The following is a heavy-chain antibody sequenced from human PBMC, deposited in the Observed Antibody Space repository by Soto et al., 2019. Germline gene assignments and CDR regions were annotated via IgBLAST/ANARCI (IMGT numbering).Heavy chain of an antibody. Sequence: QVQLVASGGGLVKPGGSLRLSCAASGFSVSDYYMSWIRQAPGKGLEWVSYISSSGDAIYYADSVKGRFSISRDNAKNALYLQMNSLTAEDTAVYYCARDLTTVVTSFFDSWGQGTLVTVSS. J-gene: IGHJ5*01. D-gene: IGHD4-17*01. V-gene: IGHV3-11*01. CDR2: ISSSGDAI. CDR3: ARDLTTVVTSFFDS. CDR1: GFSVSDYY.